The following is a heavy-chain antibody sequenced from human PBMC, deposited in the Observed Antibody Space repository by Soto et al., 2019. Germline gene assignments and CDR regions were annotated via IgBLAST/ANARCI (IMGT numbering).Heavy chain of an antibody. Sequence: ASVKVSCKTSGYTFTSYIMHWVRQAPGQRPEWMGWINGGDDNRKYSQKFQGRVTIARDTSASTAYMELSSLRSEDTAVYYCARGRGYFDSTGNYYYFDYWGQGTLVTVSS. D-gene: IGHD3-22*01. CDR1: GYTFTSYI. V-gene: IGHV1-3*01. J-gene: IGHJ4*02. CDR3: ARGRGYFDSTGNYYYFDY. CDR2: INGGDDNR.